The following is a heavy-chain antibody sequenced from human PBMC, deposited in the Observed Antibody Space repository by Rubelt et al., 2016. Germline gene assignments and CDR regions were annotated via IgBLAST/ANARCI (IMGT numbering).Heavy chain of an antibody. D-gene: IGHD6-6*01. CDR3: ARDRIRIAARQGWYFDL. V-gene: IGHV1-18*01. CDR2: ISSYNGNT. Sequence: QVQLVQSGAEVKKPGASVKVSCKASGYTFTSYGISWVRQAPGQGLEWMGWISSYNGNTNYAQKRQGRVTMTTGTATRTAYMERRSLRSDDTAVYYCARDRIRIAARQGWYFDLWGRGTLVTVSS. CDR1: GYTFTSYG. J-gene: IGHJ2*01.